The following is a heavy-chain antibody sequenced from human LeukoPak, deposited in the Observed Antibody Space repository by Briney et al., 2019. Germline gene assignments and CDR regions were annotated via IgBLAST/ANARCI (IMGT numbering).Heavy chain of an antibody. CDR2: ISGSGGRT. V-gene: IGHV3-23*01. J-gene: IGHJ4*02. CDR3: AKRDYYDSNGYFFPYSFDN. CDR1: GFTFINYA. D-gene: IGHD3-22*01. Sequence: PGGALRLSCAASGFTFINYAMSGVGQAPGKGLEWVAGISGSGGRTYYAGSVRGGFTIPRDNSRNRLYLQMNSLRAEDTALYYCAKRDYYDSNGYFFPYSFDNWGQGALVAVSS.